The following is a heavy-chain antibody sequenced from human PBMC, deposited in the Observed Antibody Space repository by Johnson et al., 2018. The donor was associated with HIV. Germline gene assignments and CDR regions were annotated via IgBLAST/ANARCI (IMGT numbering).Heavy chain of an antibody. J-gene: IGHJ3*02. CDR1: GFTFSSYA. V-gene: IGHV3-23*04. CDR3: AGFRSFLDAFDI. CDR2: ISGSGGST. Sequence: VQLVESGGGVIRPGGSLRLSCAASGFTFSSYAMRWVRQAPGKGLEWVSAISGSGGSTYYADSMQGRFTISRDNSKNTLYLQMNSLRAEDTAVYYCAGFRSFLDAFDIWGQGTMVTVSS. D-gene: IGHD3-3*01.